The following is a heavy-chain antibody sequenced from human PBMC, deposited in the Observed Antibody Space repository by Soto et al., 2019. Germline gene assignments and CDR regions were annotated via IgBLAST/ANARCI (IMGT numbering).Heavy chain of an antibody. CDR3: ARVLISSSWWVGTMDYYYYYGMDV. D-gene: IGHD6-13*01. J-gene: IGHJ6*02. CDR2: ISAYNGNT. V-gene: IGHV1-18*01. CDR1: GYTFTSYG. Sequence: GASVKVSCKASGYTFTSYGISWVRQAPGQGLEWMGWISAYNGNTNYAQKLQGRVTMTTDTSTSTAYMELRSLRSDDTAVYYCARVLISSSWWVGTMDYYYYYGMDVWGQGTTVTVSS.